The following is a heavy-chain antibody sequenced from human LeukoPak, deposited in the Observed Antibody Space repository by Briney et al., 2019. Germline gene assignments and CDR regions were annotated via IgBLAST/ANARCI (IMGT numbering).Heavy chain of an antibody. CDR2: IYPSGST. D-gene: IGHD3-3*01. V-gene: IGHV4-38-2*02. Sequence: LSETLSLTCTVSGYSISSGYYWGWIRQPPGKGLEWIGSIYPSGSTYYNPSLKSRVTISVDTSKNQFSLKLSSVTAADTAVYYRSRVRITIFGVVTNHDFDYWGQGTLVTVSS. CDR3: SRVRITIFGVVTNHDFDY. CDR1: GYSISSGYY. J-gene: IGHJ4*02.